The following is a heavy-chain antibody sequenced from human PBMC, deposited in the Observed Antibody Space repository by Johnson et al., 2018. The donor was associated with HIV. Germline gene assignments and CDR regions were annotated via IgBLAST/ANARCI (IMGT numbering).Heavy chain of an antibody. CDR1: GFTFSSYA. V-gene: IGHV3-20*04. J-gene: IGHJ3*02. D-gene: IGHD3-16*01. Sequence: VQLVESGGGLVQPGGSLRLSCAASGFTFSSYAMSWVRQAPGKGLEWVSGINWNGGSIGYADSVKGRFTISRDNAKNSLYLQMNSLGGEDTAVYYCATCSDQVLLGGDVFDIWGQGTMVTVSS. CDR3: ATCSDQVLLGGDVFDI. CDR2: INWNGGSI.